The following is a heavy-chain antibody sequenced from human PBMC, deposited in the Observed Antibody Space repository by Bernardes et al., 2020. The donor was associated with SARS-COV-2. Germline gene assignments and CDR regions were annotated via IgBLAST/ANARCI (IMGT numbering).Heavy chain of an antibody. CDR3: AREDQRSHRGVMDV. CDR2: IDWDDDK. CDR1: GFSLSTNGMS. Sequence: SGPTLVKPTQTLTLTCTFSGFSLSTNGMSVTWIRQPPGKALAWLARIDWDDDKYYSTSLKTRLTISKDTSKNQVVLRMTNMDPVDTATYYCAREDQRSHRGVMDVWGQGTTVTVSS. J-gene: IGHJ6*02. D-gene: IGHD1-1*01. V-gene: IGHV2-70*11.